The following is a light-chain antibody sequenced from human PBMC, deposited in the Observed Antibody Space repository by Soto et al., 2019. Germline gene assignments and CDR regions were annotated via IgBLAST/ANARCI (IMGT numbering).Light chain of an antibody. V-gene: IGKV3-15*01. CDR1: QSVSSN. CDR2: SAS. CDR3: QQYNNWPTWT. Sequence: EIVMTKSPATLSVSQGERATLSCRASQSVSSNIAWYQQKPGHAPRRLINSASTRATGIPARFSGSGCGTEFTLTISSLLSEDFEVYYCQQYNNWPTWTVGQGTKVDSK. J-gene: IGKJ1*01.